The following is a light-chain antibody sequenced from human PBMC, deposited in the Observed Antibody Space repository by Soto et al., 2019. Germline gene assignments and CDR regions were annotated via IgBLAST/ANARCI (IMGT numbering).Light chain of an antibody. CDR3: VQRTTWPWT. V-gene: IGKV3-11*01. CDR1: QSVSSH. Sequence: EIVLTQSPGTLSLSPGEIATVSCRASQSVSSHLAWCQQKPGQAPRLLIYAASNRATGIPARFSGSGSGTDFTLTISSLEPEDFAVYHCVQRTTWPWTCGQGSKVEIK. J-gene: IGKJ1*01. CDR2: AAS.